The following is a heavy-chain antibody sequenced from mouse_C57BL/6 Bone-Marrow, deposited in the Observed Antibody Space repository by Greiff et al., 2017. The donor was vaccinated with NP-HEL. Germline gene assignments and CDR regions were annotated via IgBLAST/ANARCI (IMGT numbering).Heavy chain of an antibody. D-gene: IGHD1-1*01. CDR2: FYPGSGSI. Sequence: VQLQQSGAELVKPGASVKLSCKASGYTFTEYTIHWVKQRSGQGLEWIGWFYPGSGSIKYNEKFKDKATLTADNSSSTVYMDLSRLTSEDAAVYFCARHGDYVGSSYGYFDVWGTGTTVTVSS. CDR3: ARHGDYVGSSYGYFDV. V-gene: IGHV1-62-2*01. CDR1: GYTFTEYT. J-gene: IGHJ1*03.